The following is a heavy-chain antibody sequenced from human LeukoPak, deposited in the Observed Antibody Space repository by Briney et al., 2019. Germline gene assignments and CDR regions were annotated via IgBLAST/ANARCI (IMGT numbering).Heavy chain of an antibody. V-gene: IGHV4-59*08. CDR3: ARTYFSGGICHFDY. Sequence: SDPLSLTCSVCGGSISSYYWWGRRKPPERGVEWMGHIYDCVYIDPNPSLKSPVPLSVDTSKNQFFLKLSSVTAADTAVYYRARTYFSGGICHFDYWGQGTLVTV. CDR2: IYDCVYI. CDR1: GGSISSYY. D-gene: IGHD2-15*01. J-gene: IGHJ4*02.